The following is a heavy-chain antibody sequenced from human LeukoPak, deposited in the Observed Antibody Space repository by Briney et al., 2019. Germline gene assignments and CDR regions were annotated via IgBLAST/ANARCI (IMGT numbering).Heavy chain of an antibody. J-gene: IGHJ3*02. CDR3: ARLTTVITPGAFDI. CDR2: IYHSGST. CDR1: GGPISSGESY. Sequence: SKTLSLTCTVSGGPISSGESYWSWIRQPPGKGLEWLGYIYHSGSTYQNPSLKSRLTISLDTSKNQFSLKMISMTAADTAVYYCARLTTVITPGAFDIWGQGTMVTVSS. D-gene: IGHD4-23*01. V-gene: IGHV4-30-4*01.